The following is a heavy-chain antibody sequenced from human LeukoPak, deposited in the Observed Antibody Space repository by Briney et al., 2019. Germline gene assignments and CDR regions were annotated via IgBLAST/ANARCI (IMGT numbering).Heavy chain of an antibody. CDR3: AKDGAGSQSYCSSTSCYVDY. J-gene: IGHJ4*02. CDR1: GFTFSSYA. CDR2: ISGSGGST. Sequence: PGGSLRLSCAASGFTFSSYAMSWVRQAPGKGLEWDSAISGSGGSTYYADSVKGRFTISRDNSKNTLYPQMNSLRAEDTAVYYCAKDGAGSQSYCSSTSCYVDYWGQGTLVTVSS. V-gene: IGHV3-23*01. D-gene: IGHD2-2*01.